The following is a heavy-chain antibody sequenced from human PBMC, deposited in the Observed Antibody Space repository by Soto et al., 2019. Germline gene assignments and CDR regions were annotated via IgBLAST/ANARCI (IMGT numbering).Heavy chain of an antibody. Sequence: ASVKVSCKVSGYTLTDLSMHWVRQAPGKGLEWMGGFDPEDGETIYAQKFQGRVTMTEDTSTDTAYMELSSLRSEDTAVYYCATDLDYGDLSFDYWGQGTLVTVSS. CDR2: FDPEDGET. J-gene: IGHJ4*02. V-gene: IGHV1-24*01. CDR3: ATDLDYGDLSFDY. D-gene: IGHD4-17*01. CDR1: GYTLTDLS.